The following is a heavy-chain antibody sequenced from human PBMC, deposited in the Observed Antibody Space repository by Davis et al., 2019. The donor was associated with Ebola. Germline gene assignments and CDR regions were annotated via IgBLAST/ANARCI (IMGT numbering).Heavy chain of an antibody. V-gene: IGHV3-33*01. CDR3: ARDLEPFGDYYYYYYGMDV. D-gene: IGHD4-17*01. Sequence: GGSLRLSCAASGFTFTDYGIHWVRQAPGKGLEGVSIIWYDGSNKDYADSVKGRFTISRDDSKNTVYLQMNSLRAEDTAVYYCARDLEPFGDYYYYYYGMDVWGQGTTVAVSS. CDR1: GFTFTDYG. CDR2: IWYDGSNK. J-gene: IGHJ6*02.